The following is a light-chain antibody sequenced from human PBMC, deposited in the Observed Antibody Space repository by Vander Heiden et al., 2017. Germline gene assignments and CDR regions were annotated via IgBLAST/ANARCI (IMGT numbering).Light chain of an antibody. CDR3: AAWDDSLGVV. CDR2: SDL. Sequence: QSVLTQPPSASGTPGQRVTISCSGSSSYVGSNYVYWYQHLPGTAPNLLIYSDLQRPSVVPDRFSASKSGTSASLAISGLRAEDEAHYYCAAWDDSLGVVFGGGTKLTVL. CDR1: SSYVGSNY. J-gene: IGLJ2*01. V-gene: IGLV1-47*02.